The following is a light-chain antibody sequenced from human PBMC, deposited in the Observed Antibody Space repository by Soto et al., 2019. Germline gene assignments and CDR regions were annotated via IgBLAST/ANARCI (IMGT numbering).Light chain of an antibody. V-gene: IGLV2-8*01. J-gene: IGLJ1*01. CDR2: EVS. CDR1: SSDVGGYNY. Sequence: QSALTQPPSASGSFGQSVTISCTGTSSDVGGYNYVSWYQQHPGKAPKLTIYEVSERPSGVPDRFSGSKSGNTASLTVSGLQAVDEADYYCSSYSGTNYPYVFGTGPKVPVL. CDR3: SSYSGTNYPYV.